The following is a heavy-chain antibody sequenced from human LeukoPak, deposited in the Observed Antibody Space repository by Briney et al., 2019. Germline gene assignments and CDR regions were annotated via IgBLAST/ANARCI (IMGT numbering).Heavy chain of an antibody. Sequence: KPSETLSLTCTVSGGSLNISSYYWGWIRQPPGKGLEWIGSIYYSGRTYYNPSLKIRVTIFVDTSKNQFSLKLNSMTAADTAVYYCARSQATAMVSDYWGQGTLVTVSS. CDR3: ARSQATAMVSDY. CDR1: GGSLNISSYY. D-gene: IGHD2-2*01. V-gene: IGHV4-39*01. CDR2: IYYSGRT. J-gene: IGHJ4*02.